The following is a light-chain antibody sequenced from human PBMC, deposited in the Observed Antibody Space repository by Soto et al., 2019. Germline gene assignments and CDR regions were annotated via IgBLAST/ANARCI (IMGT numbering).Light chain of an antibody. CDR3: QQSYSSRWT. Sequence: DIPMTQSPPSLSASVGDRVTITCRASQSISTYLNWFQHKPGKAPKVLIYGASNLQSGVPSRFSGSGSGTDFTLTISSLQPEDFATYYCQQSYSSRWTFGQGTKVEVK. CDR2: GAS. V-gene: IGKV1-39*01. CDR1: QSISTY. J-gene: IGKJ1*01.